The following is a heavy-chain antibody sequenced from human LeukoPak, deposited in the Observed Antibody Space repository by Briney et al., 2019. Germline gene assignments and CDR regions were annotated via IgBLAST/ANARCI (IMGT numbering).Heavy chain of an antibody. D-gene: IGHD3-9*01. Sequence: SVKVSCKASGGTFSSYAISWVRQAPGQGLEWMGGIIPIFGTANYAQKFQGRVTITAGESTSTAYMELSSLRSEDTAVYYCARRYFDWLLYNGGYYDYYYGMDVWGQGTTVTVSS. CDR3: ARRYFDWLLYNGGYYDYYYGMDV. CDR2: IIPIFGTA. CDR1: GGTFSSYA. J-gene: IGHJ6*02. V-gene: IGHV1-69*13.